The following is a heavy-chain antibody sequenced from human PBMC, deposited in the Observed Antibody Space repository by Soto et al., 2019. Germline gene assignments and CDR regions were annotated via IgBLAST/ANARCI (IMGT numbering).Heavy chain of an antibody. CDR2: ISYDGSNK. Sequence: XLRLYCASSGVXFRTHALHWVRQAPGKGLECVTVISYDGSNKYYADSVKGRFTMSRDNYKNTLSLQMNSMRPQDKAVYYCARRNVATGGLDVWGQGTTGTVS. J-gene: IGHJ6*02. CDR1: GVXFRTHA. D-gene: IGHD3-16*01. V-gene: IGHV3-30*03. CDR3: ARRNVATGGLDV.